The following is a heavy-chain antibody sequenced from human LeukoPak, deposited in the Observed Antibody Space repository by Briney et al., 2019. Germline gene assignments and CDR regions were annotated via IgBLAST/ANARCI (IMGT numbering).Heavy chain of an antibody. CDR2: ISAYNGKT. Sequence: ASVKVSCKASGFTFSSYGISWVRQAPGQRLEWMGWISAYNGKTNYAQKFQGRVTMTTDTSTSTAYMDLRSLRSDDPAVYYCARGGALTSFDSWGQGTLITVSS. CDR1: GFTFSSYG. CDR3: ARGGALTSFDS. V-gene: IGHV1-18*01. J-gene: IGHJ4*02. D-gene: IGHD1-26*01.